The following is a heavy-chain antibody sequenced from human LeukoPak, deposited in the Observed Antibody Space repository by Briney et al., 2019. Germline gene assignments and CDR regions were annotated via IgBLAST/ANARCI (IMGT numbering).Heavy chain of an antibody. CDR1: GFTFDDYA. CDR2: ISWNSGSI. Sequence: GRSLRLSCAASGFTFDDYALHWVRHAPGEGLEWVSGISWNSGSIGYADSVKGRVTISRDNAKNSLYLQMHSLRAEDMALYYCAKDTSHQYYGPDASDIWGQGTMVTVSS. V-gene: IGHV3-9*03. J-gene: IGHJ3*02. CDR3: AKDTSHQYYGPDASDI. D-gene: IGHD3-10*01.